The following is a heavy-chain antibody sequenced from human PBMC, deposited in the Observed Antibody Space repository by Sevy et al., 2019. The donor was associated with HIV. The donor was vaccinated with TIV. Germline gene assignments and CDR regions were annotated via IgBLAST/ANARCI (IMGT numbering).Heavy chain of an antibody. D-gene: IGHD3-16*02. J-gene: IGHJ4*02. V-gene: IGHV4-59*01. CDR2: IYYSGST. CDR3: AGVQGYDYVWGSYRYGYFDY. CDR1: GGSISSYY. Sequence: SETLSLTCTVSGGSISSYYWSWIRQPPGKGLEWIGYIYYSGSTNYNPSLKSRVTISVDTSKNQFSLKLSSVTAAETAVYYCAGVQGYDYVWGSYRYGYFDYWGQGTLVTVSS.